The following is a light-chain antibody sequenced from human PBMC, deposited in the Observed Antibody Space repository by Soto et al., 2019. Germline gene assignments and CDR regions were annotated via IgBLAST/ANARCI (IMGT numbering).Light chain of an antibody. V-gene: IGKV2-24*01. CDR2: KVS. CDR3: MQATQSPWT. CDR1: QSPVHGGVNTF. J-gene: IGKJ1*01. Sequence: DVVMTQSPLSLPVTLGQPASISCRSSQSPVHGGVNTFLNWFHQRPGQPPRLLIYKVSVRFSGVPDRFSGSGAGTDFTLTISRVETEDVGVYYCMQATQSPWTFGQGTKVEIK.